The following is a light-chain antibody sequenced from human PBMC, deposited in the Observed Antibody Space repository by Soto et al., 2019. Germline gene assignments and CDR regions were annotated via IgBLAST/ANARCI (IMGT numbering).Light chain of an antibody. CDR2: EVV. Sequence: QSAPTQPASVSGSRGQSITISCTGALGDDYVSWYQQPPGKAPTLLIYEVVNGPSEVSNRFSGSTSDNAASLTISGLQAEDEAHYYCSSYTTTISWIFGTGTKVTVL. J-gene: IGLJ1*01. CDR1: LGDDY. CDR3: SSYTTTISWI. V-gene: IGLV2-14*01.